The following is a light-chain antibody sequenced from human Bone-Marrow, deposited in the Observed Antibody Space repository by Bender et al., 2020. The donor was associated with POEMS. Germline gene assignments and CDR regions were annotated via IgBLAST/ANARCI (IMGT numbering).Light chain of an antibody. J-gene: IGLJ3*02. CDR3: SSCASHGSWV. CDR2: EVT. Sequence: QSALTQPPSASGSPGQSVTISCIGSSRDVGGYNYVSWYQQHPGEAPKLIIYEVTKRPSGVPDRLSGSKSGSTASLTVSGLQAEDEAHYYCSSCASHGSWVFGGGTWLTVL. CDR1: SRDVGGYNY. V-gene: IGLV2-8*01.